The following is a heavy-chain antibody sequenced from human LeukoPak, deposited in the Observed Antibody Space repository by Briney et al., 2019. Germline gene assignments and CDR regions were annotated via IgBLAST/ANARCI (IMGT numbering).Heavy chain of an antibody. Sequence: GESLKISRKGSRYSFTSYWIGWVRQMPGKGLEWIGIIYPCDSYTRYSPSFQGQVTISADKSISTDYLQWSRLKASDAAMYYCARHRALAEGMATMHDAFDIWGQGTMVTVAS. CDR2: IYPCDSYT. V-gene: IGHV5-51*01. CDR3: ARHRALAEGMATMHDAFDI. CDR1: RYSFTSYW. J-gene: IGHJ3*02. D-gene: IGHD5-24*01.